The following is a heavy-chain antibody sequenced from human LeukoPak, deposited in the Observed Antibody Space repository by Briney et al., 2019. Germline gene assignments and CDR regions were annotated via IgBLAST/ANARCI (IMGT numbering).Heavy chain of an antibody. J-gene: IGHJ4*02. D-gene: IGHD6-6*01. V-gene: IGHV3-48*03. Sequence: GGSLRLSCAASGFTFSSYEMNWVRQAPGKGLEWVSYISSSGGTIYYADSVKGRFTISRDNAKNSLYLQMNSLRVEDTAVYYCARGGIAARFAYWGQGTLVTVSS. CDR1: GFTFSSYE. CDR2: ISSSGGTI. CDR3: ARGGIAARFAY.